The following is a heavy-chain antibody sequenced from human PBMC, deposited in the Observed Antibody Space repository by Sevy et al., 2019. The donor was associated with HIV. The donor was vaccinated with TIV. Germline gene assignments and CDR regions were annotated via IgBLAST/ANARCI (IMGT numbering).Heavy chain of an antibody. CDR2: ISSGNTYT. Sequence: GGSLRLSCAASGLIFSDYYMGWVRQAPGKGLEWVADISSGNTYTNYADSVKGRFTISRDNAKKSLYLQMNTLRAEDTAVYYCARLRVIASAPYYFDYWGQGALVTVSP. CDR1: GLIFSDYY. J-gene: IGHJ4*02. V-gene: IGHV3-11*06. CDR3: ARLRVIASAPYYFDY. D-gene: IGHD2-21*01.